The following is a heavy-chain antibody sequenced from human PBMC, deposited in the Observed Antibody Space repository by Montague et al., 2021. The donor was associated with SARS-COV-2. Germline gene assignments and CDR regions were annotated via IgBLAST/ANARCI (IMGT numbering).Heavy chain of an antibody. V-gene: IGHV6-1*01. J-gene: IGHJ3*02. CDR1: GDSASSNTAT. CDR2: TYYRSKWYH. Sequence: CAISGDSASSNTATWNWIRQSPSRGLEWLGRTYYRSKWYHDYAISLKSRITINPDTSKNQFSLQLSSVAPVDTAVFYCARTTTRMLYPENAFDIWGQGTMVTVSS. D-gene: IGHD2-15*01. CDR3: ARTTTRMLYPENAFDI.